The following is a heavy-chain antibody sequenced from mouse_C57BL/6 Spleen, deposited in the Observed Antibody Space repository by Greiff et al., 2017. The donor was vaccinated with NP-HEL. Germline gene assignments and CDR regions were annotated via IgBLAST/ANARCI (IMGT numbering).Heavy chain of an antibody. CDR1: GYTFTSYW. Sequence: QVQLQQPGAELVKPGASVKLSCKASGYTFTSYWMHWVKQRPGRGLEWIGRIDPNSGGTKYNEKFKSKATLTVDKPSSTAYMQLSSLTSEDSAVYYCARRRAITTVVGWYFDVWGTGTTVTVSS. CDR3: ARRRAITTVVGWYFDV. CDR2: IDPNSGGT. J-gene: IGHJ1*03. D-gene: IGHD1-1*01. V-gene: IGHV1-72*01.